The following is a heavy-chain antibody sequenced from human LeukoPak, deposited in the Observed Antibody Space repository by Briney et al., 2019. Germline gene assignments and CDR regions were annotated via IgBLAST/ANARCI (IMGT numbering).Heavy chain of an antibody. D-gene: IGHD1-1*01. CDR3: ARVYNWNDGDYYYGMDV. CDR1: GYRFTSYW. V-gene: IGHV5-51*01. CDR2: IYPGDSDT. Sequence: GESLKTSLKGSGYRFTSYWIAWVRQMPGKGLEWMGIIYPGDSDTIYSPSFQGQVTISADKSINTAYLQWSSLKASDTAMYYCARVYNWNDGDYYYGMDVWGKGTTVTVSS. J-gene: IGHJ6*04.